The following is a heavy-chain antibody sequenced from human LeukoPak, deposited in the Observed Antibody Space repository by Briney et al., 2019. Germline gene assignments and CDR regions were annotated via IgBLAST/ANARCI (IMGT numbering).Heavy chain of an antibody. CDR1: GGSISSGGYY. D-gene: IGHD3-3*01. Sequence: SETLSLTCTVSGGSISSGGYYWSWIRQHPGKGLEWIGYIYYSGSTYYNPSLKSRVTISVDTSKNQFSLKLSAVTAADTAVYYCARGSRYDFWSGPGMDVWGQGTTVTVSS. J-gene: IGHJ6*02. V-gene: IGHV4-31*03. CDR3: ARGSRYDFWSGPGMDV. CDR2: IYYSGST.